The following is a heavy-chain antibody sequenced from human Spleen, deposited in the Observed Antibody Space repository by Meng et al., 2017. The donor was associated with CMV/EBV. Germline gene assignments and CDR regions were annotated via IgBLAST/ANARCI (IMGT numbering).Heavy chain of an antibody. Sequence: GESLKISCAASGFTFSSYAMSWVRQAPGKGLEWVSAISGSGGSTYYADSVKGRFTISRDNSKKSLFLQMNSLRAEDTAVYYCARAPYGSGSYYQGYLGYWGQGTLVTVSS. CDR3: ARAPYGSGSYYQGYLGY. V-gene: IGHV3-23*01. CDR2: ISGSGGST. CDR1: GFTFSSYA. J-gene: IGHJ4*02. D-gene: IGHD3-10*01.